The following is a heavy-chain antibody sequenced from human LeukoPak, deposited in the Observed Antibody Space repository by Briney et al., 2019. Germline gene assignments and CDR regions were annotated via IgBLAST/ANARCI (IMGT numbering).Heavy chain of an antibody. Sequence: GGSLRLSCFASGFPFSDYLLTWVRQAPGKGLEWVVNIKQDGSEKYYVDSVKGRFTISRDNTKNSLYLQINSLRAEDTAVYYCASLGFCSRATCVDQWDQGTLVTVSS. CDR1: GFPFSDYL. D-gene: IGHD2-2*01. V-gene: IGHV3-7*03. CDR2: IKQDGSEK. J-gene: IGHJ5*02. CDR3: ASLGFCSRATCVDQ.